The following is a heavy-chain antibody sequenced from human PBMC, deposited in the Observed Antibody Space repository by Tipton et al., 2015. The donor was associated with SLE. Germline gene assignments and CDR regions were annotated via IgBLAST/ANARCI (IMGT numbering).Heavy chain of an antibody. D-gene: IGHD3-3*01. V-gene: IGHV4-39*07. Sequence: PSLTCTVSGGSVSSGTYYWGWIRQPPGKGLEWIGSTYYSGSTYYNPSLKSRVTMSIDTSKNQFSLRLSSVTAADTAVYYCAGHGVATFDIWGQGTMVTASS. CDR3: AGHGVATFDI. CDR2: TYYSGST. CDR1: GGSVSSGTYY. J-gene: IGHJ3*02.